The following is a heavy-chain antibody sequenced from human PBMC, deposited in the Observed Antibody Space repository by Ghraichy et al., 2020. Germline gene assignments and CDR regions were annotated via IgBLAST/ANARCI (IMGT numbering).Heavy chain of an antibody. CDR2: ITWNGGFT. Sequence: GGSLRLSCAASGFSIDDFAMHWVRQAPGKGLEWVSGITWNGGFTGYADSVKGRFIISRDNDKNSVYLQMNSLRSEDTALYHCAKDLGGYAQYGMDVWGQGTTVTVSS. J-gene: IGHJ6*02. CDR3: AKDLGGYAQYGMDV. D-gene: IGHD5-12*01. V-gene: IGHV3-9*01. CDR1: GFSIDDFA.